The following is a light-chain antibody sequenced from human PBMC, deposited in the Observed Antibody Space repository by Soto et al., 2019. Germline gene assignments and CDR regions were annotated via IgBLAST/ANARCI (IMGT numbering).Light chain of an antibody. Sequence: EIVLTQSPGTLSLSPGERATLSCRASRSVSSSYLAWYQQKLGQAPRLLIYGASSRATGIPDRFSGSGSGTDFTLTISRLEPEDFAVYYCQQYGSSSWTLGQGTKVDIK. J-gene: IGKJ1*01. CDR3: QQYGSSSWT. V-gene: IGKV3-20*01. CDR2: GAS. CDR1: RSVSSSY.